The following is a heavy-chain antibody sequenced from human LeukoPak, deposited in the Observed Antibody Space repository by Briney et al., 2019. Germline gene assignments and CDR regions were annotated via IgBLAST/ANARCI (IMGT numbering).Heavy chain of an antibody. D-gene: IGHD3-22*01. J-gene: IGHJ6*03. CDR2: IYYSGST. CDR3: ARTYYYDSSGYRYMDV. Sequence: SETLSLTCTVSGGSISSYYWSWIRQPPGRGLEWIGYIYYSGSTNYNPSLKSRVTISVDTSKNQFSLKLSSVTAADTAVYYCARTYYYDSSGYRYMDVWGKGTTVTVSS. CDR1: GGSISSYY. V-gene: IGHV4-59*01.